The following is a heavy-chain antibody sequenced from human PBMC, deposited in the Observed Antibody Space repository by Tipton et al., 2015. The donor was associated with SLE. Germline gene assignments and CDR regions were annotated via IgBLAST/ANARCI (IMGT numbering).Heavy chain of an antibody. CDR1: GDSFSGYY. CDR3: ARREVGATGGFDS. V-gene: IGHV4-34*01. Sequence: TLSLTCSVYGDSFSGYYWTWVRQPPGKGLEWIGETYHYQHYNPSLKGRVTISVDTSKNQVSLKLTSVTAADTAVYYCARREVGATGGFDSWGQGTLVTVSS. J-gene: IGHJ4*02. D-gene: IGHD1-26*01. CDR2: TYHYQ.